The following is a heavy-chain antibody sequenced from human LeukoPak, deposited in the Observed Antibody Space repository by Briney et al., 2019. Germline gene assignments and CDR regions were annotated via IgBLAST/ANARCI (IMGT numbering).Heavy chain of an antibody. V-gene: IGHV4-39*01. CDR2: INYGGTT. Sequence: SETLSLTCKVSGGSISNSNYYWSWIRQPPGKELEWLASINYGGTTYYNPSLKSRVTISVDTSKIQFSLRLSSVTAADTAVYLCARYVVYGSGKYYFDYWGQGSLVTVSS. CDR1: GGSISNSNYY. J-gene: IGHJ4*02. CDR3: ARYVVYGSGKYYFDY. D-gene: IGHD3-10*01.